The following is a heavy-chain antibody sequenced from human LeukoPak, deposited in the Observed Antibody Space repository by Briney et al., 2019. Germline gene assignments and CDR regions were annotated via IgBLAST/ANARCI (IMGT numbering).Heavy chain of an antibody. Sequence: ASVKVSCKASGYTFTSYAMHWVRQAPGQRLEWMGWINAGNGNTKYSQEFQGRVTITRDTSASTAYMELSSLRSEDMAVYYCARSAGSWGRYNWFDPWGQGTLVTVSS. CDR1: GYTFTSYA. CDR2: INAGNGNT. CDR3: ARSAGSWGRYNWFDP. J-gene: IGHJ5*02. D-gene: IGHD3-16*01. V-gene: IGHV1-3*03.